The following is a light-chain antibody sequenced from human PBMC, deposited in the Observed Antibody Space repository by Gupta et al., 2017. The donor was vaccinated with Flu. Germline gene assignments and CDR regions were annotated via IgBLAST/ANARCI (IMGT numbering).Light chain of an antibody. CDR2: DDD. J-gene: IGLJ2*01. Sequence: GETASISCGGSNIGRKSVHWYQRKPGQAPVLVVYDDDDRPSGIPERFSGSNSGDTATLAISRVEPGDEADYFCQVWDSDSDLVVFGGGTLLTVL. V-gene: IGLV3-21*02. CDR1: NIGRKS. CDR3: QVWDSDSDLVV.